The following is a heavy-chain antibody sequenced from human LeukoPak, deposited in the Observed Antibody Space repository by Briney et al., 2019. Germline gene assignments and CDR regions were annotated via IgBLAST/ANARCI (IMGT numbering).Heavy chain of an antibody. CDR3: AREEVDGSGSSMDV. V-gene: IGHV4-31*03. CDR2: IYYSGST. J-gene: IGHJ6*02. D-gene: IGHD3-10*01. Sequence: SETLSLTCTVSGGSISSGGYYWSWIRQHPGKGLEWIGYIYYSGSTYYNPSLKSRVTISVDMSKNQFSLKLSSVTAADTAVYYCAREEVDGSGSSMDVWGQGTTVTVSS. CDR1: GGSISSGGYY.